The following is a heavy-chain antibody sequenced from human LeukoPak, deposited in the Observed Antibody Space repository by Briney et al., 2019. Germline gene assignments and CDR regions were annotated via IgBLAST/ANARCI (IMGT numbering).Heavy chain of an antibody. Sequence: ASVKVSCKASGYTFTSYGISWVRQAPGQGLEWMGWISAYNGNTNYAQKLQGRVTMTTDTSTSTAYMELRSLRSDDTAVYYCARVVERFGGLLYFDYWGQGTLVTVSS. D-gene: IGHD3-10*01. V-gene: IGHV1-18*01. CDR1: GYTFTSYG. CDR2: ISAYNGNT. CDR3: ARVVERFGGLLYFDY. J-gene: IGHJ4*02.